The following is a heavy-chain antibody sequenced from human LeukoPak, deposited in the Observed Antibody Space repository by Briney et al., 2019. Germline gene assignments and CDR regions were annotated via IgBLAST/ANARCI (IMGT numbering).Heavy chain of an antibody. CDR1: GYTFTGYY. CDR3: ARARPVTATRRTLAPDY. J-gene: IGHJ4*02. Sequence: GASVKVSCKASGYTFTGYYMHWVRQAPGQGLEWMGWINPNSGGTNYAQKFQGRVTMTRDTSISTAYMELSRLRSDDTAVYYCARARPVTATRRTLAPDYWGQGTLVTVSS. CDR2: INPNSGGT. D-gene: IGHD2-21*02. V-gene: IGHV1-2*02.